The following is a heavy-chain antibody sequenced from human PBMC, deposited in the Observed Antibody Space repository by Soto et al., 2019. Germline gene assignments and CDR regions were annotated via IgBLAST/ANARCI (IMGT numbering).Heavy chain of an antibody. V-gene: IGHV3-21*01. CDR1: GFTFSSYS. CDR2: ISSSSSYI. CDR3: ARDGGFDDFWGGLDS. J-gene: IGHJ5*01. D-gene: IGHD3-3*01. Sequence: EVQLVESGGGLVKPGGSLRLSCAASGFTFSSYSMNWVRQAPGKGLEWVSSISSSSSYIYYADSVKGRFTISRDNAKNPLILKMNSRRAGDTAVYSCARDGGFDDFWGGLDSGGKGPLVTVSS.